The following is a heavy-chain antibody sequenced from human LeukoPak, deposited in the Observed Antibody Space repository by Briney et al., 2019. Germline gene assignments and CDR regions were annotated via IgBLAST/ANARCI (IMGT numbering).Heavy chain of an antibody. V-gene: IGHV1-46*01. J-gene: IGHJ4*02. CDR1: GYTFTSYY. CDR3: ARTYSSSDEFDY. Sequence: VASVKVSCKASGYTFTSYYIHWVRQAPGQGLEWMGIINPSGGSTTYAQKFQGRVAMTRDTSTSRVYMEVSSLRSEDTAVSYCARTYSSSDEFDYWGQGTLVTVSS. CDR2: INPSGGST. D-gene: IGHD6-13*01.